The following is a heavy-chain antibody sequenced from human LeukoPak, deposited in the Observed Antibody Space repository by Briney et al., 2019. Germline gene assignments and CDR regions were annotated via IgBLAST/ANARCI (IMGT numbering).Heavy chain of an antibody. Sequence: SETLSLTCAVYGGSFSGYYWSWIRQPPGKGLEWIGEINHSGSTNYNPSLKSRVTISVDTSKSQFSLKLGSVTAADTAVYYCARGAYYDFWSGYYPKNFDYWGQGTLVTVSS. D-gene: IGHD3-3*01. CDR2: INHSGST. CDR3: ARGAYYDFWSGYYPKNFDY. CDR1: GGSFSGYY. V-gene: IGHV4-34*01. J-gene: IGHJ4*02.